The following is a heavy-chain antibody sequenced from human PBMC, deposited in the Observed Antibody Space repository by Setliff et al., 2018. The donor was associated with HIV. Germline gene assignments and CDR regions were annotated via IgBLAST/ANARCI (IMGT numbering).Heavy chain of an antibody. J-gene: IGHJ4*02. CDR2: VNHSGST. D-gene: IGHD2-2*01. CDR1: GGSFTGYY. Sequence: SETLSLTCAVYGGSFTGYYWTWIRQSPGKGLEWIGEVNHSGSTNYNPSLKSRVAISVDMSKNQFSLKLSSVTAADTAVYYCARQSTTSRDFDSWGQGTLVTVSS. V-gene: IGHV4-34*01. CDR3: ARQSTTSRDFDS.